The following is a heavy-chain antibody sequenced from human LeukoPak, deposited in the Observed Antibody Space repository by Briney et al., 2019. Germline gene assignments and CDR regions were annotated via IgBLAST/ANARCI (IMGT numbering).Heavy chain of an antibody. CDR1: GSTFSSYT. V-gene: IGHV1-69*02. Sequence: PSASVKVSCKASGSTFSSYTISWVRQAPGQGLEWMGRIIPILGIANYAQKFQGRVTITADNSTSTAYMELSSLRSEDTAVYYRARSPSGSSYNFDNWGHGALVSVSS. CDR3: ARSPSGSSYNFDN. D-gene: IGHD1-26*01. CDR2: IIPILGIA. J-gene: IGHJ4*01.